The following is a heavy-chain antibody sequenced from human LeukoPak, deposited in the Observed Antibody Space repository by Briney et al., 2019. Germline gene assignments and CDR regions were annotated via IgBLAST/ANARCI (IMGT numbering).Heavy chain of an antibody. CDR3: ARGLYGDYVGVNNWFDP. V-gene: IGHV3-11*04. CDR2: ISSSDTT. CDR1: GFTFSDYY. Sequence: GGSLRLSCAASGFTFSDYYMSWIRQAPGKGLEWVSYISSSDTTYYADSVKGRFTISRDNAKNSVFLQMTSLRAEDTAVYYCARGLYGDYVGVNNWFDPWGQGTLITVSS. D-gene: IGHD4-17*01. J-gene: IGHJ5*02.